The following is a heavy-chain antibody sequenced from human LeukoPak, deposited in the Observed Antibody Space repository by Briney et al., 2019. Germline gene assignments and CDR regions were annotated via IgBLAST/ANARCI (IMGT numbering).Heavy chain of an antibody. J-gene: IGHJ4*02. CDR2: INHSGST. D-gene: IGHD3-10*01. Sequence: PSETLSLTCAVYGGSFSGYYWSWIRQPPGKGLEWIGEINHSGSTNYNPSLKSRVTISVDTSKNQFSLKLSSVTAADTAVYYCAREESGVLLWFGEFGGGDYWGQGTLVTVSS. V-gene: IGHV4-34*01. CDR3: AREESGVLLWFGEFGGGDY. CDR1: GGSFSGYY.